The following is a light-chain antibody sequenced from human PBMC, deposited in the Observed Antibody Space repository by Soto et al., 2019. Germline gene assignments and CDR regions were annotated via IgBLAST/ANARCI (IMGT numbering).Light chain of an antibody. V-gene: IGLV1-47*01. Sequence: QSVLTQPPSASGTPGQRVTISCSGSSSNIGSNFVYWYQQFPGTAPKLLIYRNNQRPSGVPDRFSGSKSGTSASLAISGLPPEDEADYYCAAWDDSLSGWVFGGGTKLTVL. CDR1: SSNIGSNF. CDR3: AAWDDSLSGWV. CDR2: RNN. J-gene: IGLJ3*02.